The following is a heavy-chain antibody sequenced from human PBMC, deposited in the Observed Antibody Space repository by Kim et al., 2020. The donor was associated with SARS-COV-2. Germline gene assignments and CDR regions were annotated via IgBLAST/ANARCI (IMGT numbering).Heavy chain of an antibody. CDR3: ARGRWLQFEGWFDP. Sequence: ASVKVSCKASGYTFTGYYMHWVRQAPGQGLEWMGWINPNSGGTNYAQKFQGRVTMTRDTSISTAYMELSRLRSDDTAVYYCARGRWLQFEGWFDPWGQGTLVTVSS. CDR2: INPNSGGT. D-gene: IGHD5-12*01. CDR1: GYTFTGYY. J-gene: IGHJ5*02. V-gene: IGHV1-2*02.